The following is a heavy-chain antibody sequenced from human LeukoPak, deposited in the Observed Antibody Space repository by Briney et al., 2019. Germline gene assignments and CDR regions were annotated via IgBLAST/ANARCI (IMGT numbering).Heavy chain of an antibody. V-gene: IGHV4-59*01. CDR3: AGEESGFQL. CDR2: IYYSGST. Sequence: SETLSLTCTASGFSISSYYWSWIRQPPGKGLEWIGYIYYSGSTNYNPSLKSRVNMLVVTLKSQFSLKLSSVTAADTAVYYCAGEESGFQLWGQGSLVIVSS. CDR1: GFSISSYY. D-gene: IGHD5-12*01. J-gene: IGHJ4*02.